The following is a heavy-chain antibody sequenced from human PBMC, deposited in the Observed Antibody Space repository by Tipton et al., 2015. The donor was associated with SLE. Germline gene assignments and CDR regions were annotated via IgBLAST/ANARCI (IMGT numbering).Heavy chain of an antibody. CDR2: ISGNGVNR. V-gene: IGHV3-23*01. CDR1: GFTFSAYA. J-gene: IGHJ4*02. CDR3: AKDAVGYSSGWVYFDY. D-gene: IGHD6-19*01. Sequence: SLRLSCAASGFTFSAYAMTWVRQAPGKGLEWVSYISGNGVNRNYGDSVKGRFTISRDNSKNMLYLQMNSLRAEDTAVYYCAKDAVGYSSGWVYFDYWGQGTLVTVSS.